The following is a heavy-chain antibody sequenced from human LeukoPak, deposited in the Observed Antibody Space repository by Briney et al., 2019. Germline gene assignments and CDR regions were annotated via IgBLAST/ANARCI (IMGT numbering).Heavy chain of an antibody. Sequence: GASVKVSCKASGYTFTGYYMHWVRQAPGQGLEWMGWISAYNGNTNYAQKLQGRVTMTTDTSTSTAYMELRSLRSDDTAVYYCARERYSSSWYFARYYYYYYGMDVWGQGTTVTVSS. J-gene: IGHJ6*02. CDR2: ISAYNGNT. V-gene: IGHV1-18*04. CDR3: ARERYSSSWYFARYYYYYYGMDV. D-gene: IGHD6-13*01. CDR1: GYTFTGYY.